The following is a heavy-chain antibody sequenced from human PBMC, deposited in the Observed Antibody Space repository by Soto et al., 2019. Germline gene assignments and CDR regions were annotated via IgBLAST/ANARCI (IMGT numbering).Heavy chain of an antibody. Sequence: EVQLLESGGGLVQPGGSLRLSCAASGFTFNSYAMSWVRQSPGKGLEWVSGISSSGVSTFYADSVKGRFTISRDNYKNRLYLQMKSLRAEDTAVYYCARGGLSVLYIDYWGQGTLVSVS. V-gene: IGHV3-23*01. CDR3: ARGGLSVLYIDY. CDR2: ISSSGVST. J-gene: IGHJ4*02. CDR1: GFTFNSYA. D-gene: IGHD2-8*02.